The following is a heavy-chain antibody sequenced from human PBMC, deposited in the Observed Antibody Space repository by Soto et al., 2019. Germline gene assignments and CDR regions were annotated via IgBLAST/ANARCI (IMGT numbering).Heavy chain of an antibody. V-gene: IGHV4-59*01. CDR3: EGEGLTGTVGLYYYYGMDV. D-gene: IGHD1-7*01. J-gene: IGHJ6*02. CDR2: IYYSGST. Sequence: QVQLQESGPGLVKPSETLSLTCTVSGGSISSYYWSWIRQPPGKGLEWIGYIYYSGSTNYNPSLQSRGTRSVDTSKNQCSLKLSTVTAADTAVYYCEGEGLTGTVGLYYYYGMDVWGQGTAVTVSS. CDR1: GGSISSYY.